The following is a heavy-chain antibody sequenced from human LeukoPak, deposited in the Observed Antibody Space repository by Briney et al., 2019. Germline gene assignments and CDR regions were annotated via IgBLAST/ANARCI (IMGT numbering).Heavy chain of an antibody. V-gene: IGHV5-51*01. CDR2: IYPGDSDT. CDR1: GYSFTSYW. Sequence: GESLKISCKGSGYSFTSYWIGWVRQMPGKGLEWMGIIYPGDSDTRYSPSLQGQVTISADKSISTAYLQWSSLKASDTAMYYCARFGAMVRGVISVFDYWGQGTLVTVSS. D-gene: IGHD3-10*01. CDR3: ARFGAMVRGVISVFDY. J-gene: IGHJ4*02.